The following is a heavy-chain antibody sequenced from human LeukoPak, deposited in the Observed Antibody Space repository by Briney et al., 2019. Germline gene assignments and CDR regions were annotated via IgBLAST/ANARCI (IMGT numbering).Heavy chain of an antibody. CDR2: INPNSGGT. CDR1: GYTFTAYY. J-gene: IGHJ4*02. V-gene: IGHV1-2*02. Sequence: ASVKVSCKASGYTFTAYYMHWVRQAPGQGLEWMGWINPNSGGTNYAQKFQGRVTMTRDTSISTAYMELSRLRSDDTAVYYCARTKEQQLVMAARYWGQGTLVTVSS. D-gene: IGHD6-13*01. CDR3: ARTKEQQLVMAARY.